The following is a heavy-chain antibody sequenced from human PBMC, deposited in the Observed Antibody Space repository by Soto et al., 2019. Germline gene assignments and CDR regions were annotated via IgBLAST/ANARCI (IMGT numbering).Heavy chain of an antibody. J-gene: IGHJ4*02. Sequence: QITLKESGPTLVKPTQTLTLTCTFSGFSLTTRGVGVGWIRQPPGKALEWLALIYWDDDEGYSPSLKSRLTINQDTLQNQVGLTMAHLDPVDTATFYRAHKTRGYSYHFDYWGQGTLVTVSS. V-gene: IGHV2-5*02. D-gene: IGHD5-18*01. CDR2: IYWDDDE. CDR3: AHKTRGYSYHFDY. CDR1: GFSLTTRGVG.